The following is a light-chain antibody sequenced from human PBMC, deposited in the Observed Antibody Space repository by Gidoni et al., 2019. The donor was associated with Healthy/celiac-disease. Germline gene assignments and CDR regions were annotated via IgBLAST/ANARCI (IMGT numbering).Light chain of an antibody. Sequence: SYELTQPPSVSVSPGQTARITCSGDALTKQYAYWYQQKPGQAPVLVIYKDSERPSGIPERFSGSSSGRTVTLTISGVQAEDEADYYCQSADSSGTDVVFGGGTKLTVL. J-gene: IGLJ2*01. V-gene: IGLV3-25*03. CDR2: KDS. CDR1: ALTKQY. CDR3: QSADSSGTDVV.